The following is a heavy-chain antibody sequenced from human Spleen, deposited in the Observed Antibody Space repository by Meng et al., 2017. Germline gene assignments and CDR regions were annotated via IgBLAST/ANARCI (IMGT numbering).Heavy chain of an antibody. V-gene: IGHV3-23*01. CDR2: FSGSGVIT. D-gene: IGHD2-21*01. CDR3: AKVKKVKPAQWGLIDY. CDR1: GFTCSSYA. J-gene: IGHJ4*02. Sequence: GGSLRSSCAAPGFTCSSYAMSWVRQAPGKGLEWVPAFSGSGVITNYEDPVKGRLPNSRDNSKNTLYMQMNSLRAEDTAVYYCAKVKKVKPAQWGLIDYWGQGTLVTVSS.